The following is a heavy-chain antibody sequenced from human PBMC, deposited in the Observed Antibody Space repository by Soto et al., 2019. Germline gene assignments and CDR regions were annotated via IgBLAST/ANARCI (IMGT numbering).Heavy chain of an antibody. Sequence: QLQLQESGSRLVKSSQTLSLTCTVSGDSMTSGDYSWSWIRQPPGKGLEWLGYIYRTGNTHYSPSLKSRVSISQDRSKNQFYLELTSVTAADPAVYYCARGDYQYSIDYWGQGTLVTVSS. J-gene: IGHJ4*02. CDR2: IYRTGNT. D-gene: IGHD2-2*01. CDR1: GDSMTSGDYS. CDR3: ARGDYQYSIDY. V-gene: IGHV4-30-2*01.